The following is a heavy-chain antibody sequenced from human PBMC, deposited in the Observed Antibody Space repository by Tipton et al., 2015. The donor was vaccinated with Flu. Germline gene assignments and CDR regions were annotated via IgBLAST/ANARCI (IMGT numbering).Heavy chain of an antibody. V-gene: IGHV4-59*11. CDR3: ARDPSLGMPEYFDS. Sequence: TLSLTCIVSNGSLSTHYWNWIRQSPGKGLEWIGYIYNSVYTKYNPSLKSRVTISVDTSKNQFSLRLSSVTAADTAAYFCARDPSLGMPEYFDSWGQGTTVTVSS. D-gene: IGHD2-2*01. CDR1: NGSLSTHY. J-gene: IGHJ4*03. CDR2: IYNSVYT.